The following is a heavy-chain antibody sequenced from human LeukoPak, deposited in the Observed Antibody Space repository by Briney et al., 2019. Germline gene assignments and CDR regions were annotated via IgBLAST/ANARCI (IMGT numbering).Heavy chain of an antibody. V-gene: IGHV3-43*02. CDR1: GFTFDDYA. J-gene: IGHJ3*02. D-gene: IGHD3-22*01. CDR3: AKDTNMIVVVIGAFDI. Sequence: PGGSLRLSCAASGFTFDDYAMHWVRQAPGKGLEWVSLISGDGGSTYYADSVKGRFTISRDNSKSSLYLQMNSLRTEDTALYYCAKDTNMIVVVIGAFDIWGQGTMVTVSS. CDR2: ISGDGGST.